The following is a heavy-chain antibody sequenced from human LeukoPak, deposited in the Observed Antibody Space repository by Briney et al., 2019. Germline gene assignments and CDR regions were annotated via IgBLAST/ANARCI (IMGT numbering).Heavy chain of an antibody. V-gene: IGHV4-39*07. J-gene: IGHJ5*02. CDR3: ARDRLQLQS. CDR1: GGSISTSNYY. D-gene: IGHD1-1*01. Sequence: SETLSLTCTVFGGSISTSNYYWGWIRQPPGKGLEWIGNIFYSGSTYYSPSLKSRVTISLDTSRNQFSLKLNSVTAADTAVYYCARDRLQLQSWGQGTLVTVSS. CDR2: IFYSGST.